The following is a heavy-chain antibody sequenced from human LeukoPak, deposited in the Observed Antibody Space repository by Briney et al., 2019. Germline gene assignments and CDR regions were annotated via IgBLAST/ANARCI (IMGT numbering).Heavy chain of an antibody. CDR1: GFTFGDYA. D-gene: IGHD6-13*01. J-gene: IGHJ6*02. Sequence: PGGSLRLSCTASGFTFGDYAMSWVRQAPGKGLEWVGFIRSKAYGGTTEYAASVKGRFTISRDDSKSIAYLQMNSLKTEDTAVYYCTRLGIAAPYYYGMDVWGQGTTVTVSS. CDR3: TRLGIAAPYYYGMDV. CDR2: IRSKAYGGTT. V-gene: IGHV3-49*04.